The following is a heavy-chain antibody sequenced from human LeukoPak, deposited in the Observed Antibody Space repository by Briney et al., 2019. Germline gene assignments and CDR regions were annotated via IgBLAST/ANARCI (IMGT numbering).Heavy chain of an antibody. V-gene: IGHV4-59*01. CDR2: IYYSGST. J-gene: IGHJ4*02. D-gene: IGHD3-9*01. Sequence: SETLSLTCTVSGGSISSYYWSWIRQPLGKGLEWIGYIYYSGSTNYNPSLKSRVTISVDTSKNQFSLKLSSVTAADTAVYYCARGTDYDILTGPIDYWGQGTLVTVSS. CDR1: GGSISSYY. CDR3: ARGTDYDILTGPIDY.